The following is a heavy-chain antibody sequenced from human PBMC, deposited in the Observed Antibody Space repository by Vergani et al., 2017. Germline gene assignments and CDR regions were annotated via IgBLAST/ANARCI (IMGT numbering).Heavy chain of an antibody. CDR1: GFTFDDYA. V-gene: IGHV3-9*01. D-gene: IGHD3/OR15-3a*01. CDR3: AKDLDDWYFDL. J-gene: IGHJ2*01. Sequence: EVQLVESGGGLVQPGRSLRLSCAASGFTFDDYAMHWVRQAPGKGLEWVSGISWNSGSIGYADSVKGRFTISRDNAKNSLYLQMNSLRAEDTALYYCAKDLDDWYFDLWGRGTLVTVSS. CDR2: ISWNSGSI.